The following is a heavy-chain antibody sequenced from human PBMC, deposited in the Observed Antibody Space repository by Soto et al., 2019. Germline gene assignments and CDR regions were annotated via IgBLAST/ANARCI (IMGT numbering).Heavy chain of an antibody. D-gene: IGHD3-10*01. J-gene: IGHJ5*02. CDR3: AREVLWFGELFSGWFDP. CDR1: GGSISSYY. CDR2: IYYSGST. V-gene: IGHV4-59*01. Sequence: PSETLSLTCTVSGGSISSYYWSWIRQPPGKGLEWIGYIYYSGSTNYNPSLKSRVTISVDTSKNRFSLKLSSVTAADTAVYYCAREVLWFGELFSGWFDPWGQGTLVTVSS.